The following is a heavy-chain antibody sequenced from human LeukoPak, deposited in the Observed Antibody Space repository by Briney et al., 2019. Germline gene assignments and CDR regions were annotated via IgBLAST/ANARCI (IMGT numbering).Heavy chain of an antibody. CDR1: GFTFSDYY. CDR3: ARVSSSMGGAADY. Sequence: GGSLRLSCAASGFTFSDYYMSWVRQAPGKGLEWVANIKQGGSEKYSVDSVKGRFTISRDNAKNSVYLEMNFLRAEDTAVYYCARVSSSMGGAADYWGQGTLVTVSS. D-gene: IGHD2-15*01. CDR2: IKQGGSEK. J-gene: IGHJ4*02. V-gene: IGHV3-7*01.